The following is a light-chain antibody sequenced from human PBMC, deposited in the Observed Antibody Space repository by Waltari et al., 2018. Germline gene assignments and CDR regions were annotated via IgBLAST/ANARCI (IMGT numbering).Light chain of an antibody. CDR2: KSN. V-gene: IGLV8-61*01. Sequence: QTVVTQEPSLSVSPGGTVTITCAFRPGPVSTTSHACLYHQTPGQAPRTLVYKSNFRSSGVPDRFSGSILGNKAALTITGAQADDESDYYCLLYMGSGIWVFGGGTKLTVL. CDR3: LLYMGSGIWV. CDR1: PGPVSTTSH. J-gene: IGLJ3*02.